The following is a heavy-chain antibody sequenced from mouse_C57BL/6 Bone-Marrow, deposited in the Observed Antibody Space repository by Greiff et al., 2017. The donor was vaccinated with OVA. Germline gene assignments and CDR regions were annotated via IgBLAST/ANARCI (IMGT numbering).Heavy chain of an antibody. CDR3: ARPREVTTGFAY. V-gene: IGHV5-12*01. CDR2: ISNGGGST. J-gene: IGHJ3*01. Sequence: EVKLMESGGGLVQPGGSLKLSCAASGFTFSDYYMYWVRQTPEKRLEWVAYISNGGGSTYYPDTVKGRFTISRDNAKNTLYLQMSRLKAEDTAMYYCARPREVTTGFAYWGQGTLVTVSA. CDR1: GFTFSDYY. D-gene: IGHD2-2*01.